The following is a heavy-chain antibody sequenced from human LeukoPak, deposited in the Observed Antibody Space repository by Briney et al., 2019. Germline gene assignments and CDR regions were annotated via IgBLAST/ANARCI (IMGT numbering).Heavy chain of an antibody. CDR3: ARAYSSSFATFDY. Sequence: SETLSLTCTVSGGSISSGSYYWSWIRQPAGKGLEWIGRIYTSGSTNYNPSLKSRVTISVDTSKNQFSLKLSSVTAADPVVYYCARAYSSSFATFDYWGQGTLVTVSS. V-gene: IGHV4-61*02. D-gene: IGHD6-6*01. CDR1: GGSISSGSYY. CDR2: IYTSGST. J-gene: IGHJ4*02.